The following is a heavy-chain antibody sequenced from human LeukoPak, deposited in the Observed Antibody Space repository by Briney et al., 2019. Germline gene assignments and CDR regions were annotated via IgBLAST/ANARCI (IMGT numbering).Heavy chain of an antibody. D-gene: IGHD3-22*01. CDR3: ARLYDSSGVDAFDI. CDR2: IYYSGST. J-gene: IGHJ3*02. V-gene: IGHV4-59*08. Sequence: PSETLSLTCTVSGGSISSYYWGWIRQPPGKGLEWIGYIYYSGSTNYNPPLKSRVTISVDTSKNQFSLKLSSVTAADTAVYYCARLYDSSGVDAFDIWGQGTMVTVSS. CDR1: GGSISSYY.